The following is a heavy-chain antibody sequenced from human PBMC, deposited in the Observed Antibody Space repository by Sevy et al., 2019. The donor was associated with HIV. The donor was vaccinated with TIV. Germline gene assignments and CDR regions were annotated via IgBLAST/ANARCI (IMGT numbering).Heavy chain of an antibody. J-gene: IGHJ4*02. V-gene: IGHV3-11*06. CDR3: ARHSSGWDYFDY. CDR1: GFAFSDYY. D-gene: IGHD6-19*01. CDR2: ISGLTNYI. Sequence: GGSLRLSCAASGFAFSDYYMNWIRQAPGKGLEWVSCISGLTNYINYAYSVKGRFTISRDNAKNSVYLQMNSLRAEDTAVYYCARHSSGWDYFDYWGQGTPVTVSS.